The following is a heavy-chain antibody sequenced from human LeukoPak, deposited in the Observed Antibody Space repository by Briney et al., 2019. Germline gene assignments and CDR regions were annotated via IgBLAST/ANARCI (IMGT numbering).Heavy chain of an antibody. D-gene: IGHD6-13*01. CDR2: INHSGGT. J-gene: IGHJ4*02. CDR1: GLSFSDYY. CDR3: ARYTSSWYRGYFDY. V-gene: IGHV4-34*01. Sequence: PSETLSLTCGVYGLSFSDYYWSWIRQPPGKGLEWIGEINHSGGTNYNPSLKSRVIISVDTSKNQFSLNLSSVIAADTAVYYCARYTSSWYRGYFDYWGQGTLVTVSS.